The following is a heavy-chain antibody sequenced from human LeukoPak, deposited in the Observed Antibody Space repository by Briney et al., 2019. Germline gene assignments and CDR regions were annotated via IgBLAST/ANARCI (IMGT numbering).Heavy chain of an antibody. V-gene: IGHV4-34*01. J-gene: IGHJ4*02. CDR1: GGSFSDYY. CDR3: ARELVDSRKQFDY. D-gene: IGHD6-13*01. CDR2: INHSGST. Sequence: RSSETLSLTCAVYGGSFSDYYWSWIRQPPGKGLEWIGEINHSGSTNYNPSVKSRVTISVDTSKNQCSLKWSSVTAADTAVYYCARELVDSRKQFDYWGQGTLVTVSS.